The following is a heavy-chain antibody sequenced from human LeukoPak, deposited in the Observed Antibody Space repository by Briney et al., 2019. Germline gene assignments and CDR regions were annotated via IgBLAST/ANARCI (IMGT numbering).Heavy chain of an antibody. CDR1: GGSISSYY. CDR2: IYYSGST. V-gene: IGHV4-59*01. D-gene: IGHD5-18*01. J-gene: IGHJ5*02. CDR3: ARAQRGIQLWLLWFDP. Sequence: PSETLSLTCTVSGGSISSYYWSWIRQPPGKGLEWIGYIYYSGSTNYNPSLKSRVTISVDTSKNQFSLKLSSVTAADTAVCYCARAQRGIQLWLLWFDPWGQGTLVTVSS.